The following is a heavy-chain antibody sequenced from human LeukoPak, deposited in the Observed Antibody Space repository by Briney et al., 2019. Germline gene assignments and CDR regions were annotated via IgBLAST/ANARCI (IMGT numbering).Heavy chain of an antibody. CDR1: SGSISSSRYY. J-gene: IGHJ4*02. CDR2: IYYSGST. Sequence: SETLSLTCTVSSGSISSSRYYWRWIRQPPGKGQEWIGSIYYSGSTYYNPSLKSRVTISVDTSKNQFSLKLSSVTAADTAVYYCARGRLLEWADYWGQGTLVTVSS. D-gene: IGHD3-3*01. CDR3: ARGRLLEWADY. V-gene: IGHV4-39*01.